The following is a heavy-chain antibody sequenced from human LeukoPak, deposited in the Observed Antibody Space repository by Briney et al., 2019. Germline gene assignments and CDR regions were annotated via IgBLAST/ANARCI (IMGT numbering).Heavy chain of an antibody. J-gene: IGHJ6*02. Sequence: GRSLRLSCAASGFTFSSYGMHWVRQAPGKGPEWVAVIWYDGSNKYYADSVKGRFTISRDNSKNTLYLQMNSLRAEDTAVYYCARQRGYCSSTSCSYYGMDVWGQGTTVTVSS. CDR3: ARQRGYCSSTSCSYYGMDV. CDR1: GFTFSSYG. V-gene: IGHV3-33*01. CDR2: IWYDGSNK. D-gene: IGHD2-2*01.